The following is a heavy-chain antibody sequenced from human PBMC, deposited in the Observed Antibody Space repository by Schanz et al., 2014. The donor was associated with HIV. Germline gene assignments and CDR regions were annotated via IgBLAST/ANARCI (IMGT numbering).Heavy chain of an antibody. Sequence: VRLVESGGTSVQPGGSLRLSCAASGFIFSSYVMHWVRQAPGKGLEWVAVIWYDGSNRYYADSVKGRFTISRDNANNFVYLEMNGLRVEDTALYYCAKGIMGATEYYYGMDVWGQGTMVTVSS. J-gene: IGHJ6*02. V-gene: IGHV3-33*03. CDR2: IWYDGSNR. D-gene: IGHD1-26*01. CDR1: GFIFSSYV. CDR3: AKGIMGATEYYYGMDV.